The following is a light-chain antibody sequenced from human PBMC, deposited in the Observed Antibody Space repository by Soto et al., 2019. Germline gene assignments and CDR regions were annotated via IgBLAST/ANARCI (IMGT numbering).Light chain of an antibody. CDR1: QSVSSRS. V-gene: IGKV3-20*01. CDR3: QQHDILPIT. J-gene: IGKJ5*01. Sequence: EIVLTQSPGTLSSSPGERVTLSCRASQSVSSRSLAWYQQKPGQAPRLLIYGASSRATGIPDRFSGSGSGTDFTLTINRLEPEDFALYYCQQHDILPITFGQGTRLEIK. CDR2: GAS.